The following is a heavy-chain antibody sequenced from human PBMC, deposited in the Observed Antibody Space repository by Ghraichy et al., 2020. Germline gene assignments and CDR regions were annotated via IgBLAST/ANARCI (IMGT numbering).Heavy chain of an antibody. J-gene: IGHJ6*03. CDR3: ARHGSREDYYYYYMDV. D-gene: IGHD3-10*01. Sequence: SETLSLTCTVSGGSISSSSYYWGWIRQPPGKGLEWIGSIYYSGSTYYNPSLKSRVTISVDTSKNQFSLKLSSVTAADTAVYYCARHGSREDYYYYYMDVWGKGTTVTVSS. CDR2: IYYSGST. CDR1: GGSISSSSYY. V-gene: IGHV4-39*01.